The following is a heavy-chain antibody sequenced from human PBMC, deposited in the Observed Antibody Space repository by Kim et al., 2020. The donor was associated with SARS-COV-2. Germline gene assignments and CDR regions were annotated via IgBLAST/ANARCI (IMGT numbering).Heavy chain of an antibody. V-gene: IGHV3-33*01. CDR2: IWYDGSNK. D-gene: IGHD2-2*01. J-gene: IGHJ2*01. CDR3: ARDPPSVYCSSTSCYDHWYFDL. CDR1: GFTFSSYG. Sequence: GGSLRLSCAASGFTFSSYGMHWVRQAPGKGLEWVAVIWYDGSNKYYADSVKGRFTISRDNSKNTLYLQMNSLRAEDTAVYYCARDPPSVYCSSTSCYDHWYFDLWGRGTLVTVSS.